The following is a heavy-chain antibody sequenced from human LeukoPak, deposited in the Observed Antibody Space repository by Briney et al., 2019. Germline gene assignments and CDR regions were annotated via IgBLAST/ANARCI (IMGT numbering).Heavy chain of an antibody. CDR2: INPNSGGT. CDR1: GYTFTGYY. J-gene: IGHJ4*02. V-gene: IGHV1-2*02. CDR3: AREIEMATITPTDY. Sequence: GASVKFSCKASGYTFTGYYMHWVRQAPGQGLEWMGWINPNSGGTNYAQKFQGRVTMTRDTSTSTVYMELSSLRSEDTAVYYCAREIEMATITPTDYWGQGTLVTVSS. D-gene: IGHD5-24*01.